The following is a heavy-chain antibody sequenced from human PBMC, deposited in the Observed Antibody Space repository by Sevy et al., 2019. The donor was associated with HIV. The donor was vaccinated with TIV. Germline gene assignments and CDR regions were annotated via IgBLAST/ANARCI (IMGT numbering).Heavy chain of an antibody. D-gene: IGHD3-3*01. J-gene: IGHJ4*02. CDR3: ARVMYYDFWSGLDY. CDR2: IKQDGSEK. Sequence: GGSLRLSCAASGFTFSSYWMSWVRQAPGKGLEWVANIKQDGSEKYYVDSVKGRFTISRDNAKNSLYLQMNSLRAEDTAVYYCARVMYYDFWSGLDYWGQGTLVTVSS. V-gene: IGHV3-7*01. CDR1: GFTFSSYW.